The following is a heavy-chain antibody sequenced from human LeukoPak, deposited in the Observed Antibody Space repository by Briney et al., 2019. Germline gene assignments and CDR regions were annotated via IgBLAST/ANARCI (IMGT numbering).Heavy chain of an antibody. J-gene: IGHJ3*02. Sequence: SETLSLTCTVSGGSINNYYWSWIRQPAGKGLEWIGRIYTRGSTNYNPSLKSRVTMSVDTSKNQFSLKLSAVTAADTAVYYCARGRYCSADICSGGDAFDIWGQGTMVSVSS. CDR1: GGSINNYY. V-gene: IGHV4-4*07. D-gene: IGHD2-15*01. CDR2: IYTRGST. CDR3: ARGRYCSADICSGGDAFDI.